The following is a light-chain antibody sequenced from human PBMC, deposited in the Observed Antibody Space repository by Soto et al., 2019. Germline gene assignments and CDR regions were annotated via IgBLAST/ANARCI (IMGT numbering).Light chain of an antibody. J-gene: IGLJ3*02. V-gene: IGLV1-44*01. CDR3: AAWDDSLNGRDGV. CDR2: SNN. CDR1: SSNIGSNT. Sequence: QSVLTQPPSASGTPGQRVTISCSGSSSNIGSNTVNWYQQLPGTAPKLPIYSNNQRPSGVPDRFSGSKSGTSASLAISGLQSEDEADYYCAAWDDSLNGRDGVFGGGTKLTVL.